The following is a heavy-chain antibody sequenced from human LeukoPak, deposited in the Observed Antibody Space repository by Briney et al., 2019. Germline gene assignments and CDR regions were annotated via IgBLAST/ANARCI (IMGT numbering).Heavy chain of an antibody. CDR1: GFTVSSIN. CDR3: ARSGGYSSGWHFDY. D-gene: IGHD6-19*01. Sequence: GGSLRLSCAASGFTVSSINMSWVRQGPGKGLEWVSIIYRGYTYYADSVKGRFTISRDNSKNTLDLQMNSLRAEDTAVYYCARSGGYSSGWHFDYWGQGTLVTVSS. CDR2: IYRGYT. J-gene: IGHJ4*02. V-gene: IGHV3-53*01.